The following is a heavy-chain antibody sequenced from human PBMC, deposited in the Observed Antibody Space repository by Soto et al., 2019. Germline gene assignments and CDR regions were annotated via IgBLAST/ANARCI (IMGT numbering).Heavy chain of an antibody. J-gene: IGHJ4*02. CDR1: GFTFSSYG. D-gene: IGHD6-19*01. CDR2: ISYDGSNK. V-gene: IGHV3-30*18. Sequence: QVPLVESGGGVVQPGRSLRLSCAASGFTFSSYGMHWVRQAPGKGLEWVAVISYDGSNKYYADSVKGRFTISRDNSKNTLYLQMNSLRAEDTAVYYCAKGSRSSGWYSPFDYWGQGTLVTVSS. CDR3: AKGSRSSGWYSPFDY.